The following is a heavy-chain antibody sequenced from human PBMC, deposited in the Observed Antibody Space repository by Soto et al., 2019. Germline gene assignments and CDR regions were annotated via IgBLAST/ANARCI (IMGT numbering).Heavy chain of an antibody. CDR1: GYTFTSYY. D-gene: IGHD6-19*01. V-gene: IGHV1-46*03. CDR2: INPSGGST. J-gene: IGHJ3*02. Sequence: QVQLVQSGAEVKKPGASVKVSCKASGYTFTSYYMHWVRQAPGQGIEWMGIINPSGGSTSYAQKVPGRVTMTRDTSTSTVYMELSSLRSEDTAVYYCATGYQWPGAFDIWGQGTMVTVSS. CDR3: ATGYQWPGAFDI.